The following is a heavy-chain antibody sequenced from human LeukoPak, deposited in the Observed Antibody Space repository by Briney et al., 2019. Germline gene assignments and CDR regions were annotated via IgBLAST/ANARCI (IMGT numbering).Heavy chain of an antibody. CDR2: IWYDGSNK. Sequence: PGGSLRLSCAASGFTFSSYGMHWVRQAPGKGLEWVAVIWYDGSNKYYADSVKGRFTISRDNSKNTLYLQMNSLRAEDTAVYYCAAYCSGGSCYLGRSDYWGQGTLVTVSS. D-gene: IGHD2-15*01. V-gene: IGHV3-33*03. CDR3: AAYCSGGSCYLGRSDY. J-gene: IGHJ4*02. CDR1: GFTFSSYG.